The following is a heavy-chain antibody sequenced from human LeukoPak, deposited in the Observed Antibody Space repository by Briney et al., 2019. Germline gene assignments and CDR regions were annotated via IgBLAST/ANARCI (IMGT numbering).Heavy chain of an antibody. CDR3: ARQIAAAGTIRLFDY. CDR1: GFTFSSYA. D-gene: IGHD6-13*01. Sequence: PGGSLRLSCAASGFTFSSYAMSWVRQAPGKGLEWVSAISGSGGSTYYADSVKGRFTISRDNSKNTLYLQMNSLRAEDTAVYYCARQIAAAGTIRLFDYWGQGTLVTVSS. CDR2: ISGSGGST. J-gene: IGHJ4*02. V-gene: IGHV3-23*01.